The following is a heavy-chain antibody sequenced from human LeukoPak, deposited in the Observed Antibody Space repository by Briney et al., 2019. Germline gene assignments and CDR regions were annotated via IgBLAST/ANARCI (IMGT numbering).Heavy chain of an antibody. CDR2: IYYSGST. CDR3: ASSNDYGGNSGFDY. J-gene: IGHJ4*02. D-gene: IGHD4-23*01. CDR1: GXSISSYF. Sequence: PSETLSLTCTVSGXSISSYFWSWIRQPPGKGLESIGFIYYSGSTNYNPSLKSRVTISLDTSKNQFSLKLSSVTAADTAVYYCASSNDYGGNSGFDYWGQGTLVTVSS. V-gene: IGHV4-59*01.